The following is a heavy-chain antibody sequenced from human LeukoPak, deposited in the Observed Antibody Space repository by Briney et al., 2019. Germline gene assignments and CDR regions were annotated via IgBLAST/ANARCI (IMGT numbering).Heavy chain of an antibody. CDR1: GFAFSSYG. J-gene: IGHJ4*02. V-gene: IGHV3-30*18. CDR2: ISYDGSNK. D-gene: IGHD5-24*01. Sequence: PGGTLRLSCAASGFAFSSYGMSWVRQAPGKGLEWVAVISYDGSNKYYADSVKGRFTISRDNSKNTLYLQMNSLRAGDTAVYYCAKSGYNRFDYWGQGTLVTVSS. CDR3: AKSGYNRFDY.